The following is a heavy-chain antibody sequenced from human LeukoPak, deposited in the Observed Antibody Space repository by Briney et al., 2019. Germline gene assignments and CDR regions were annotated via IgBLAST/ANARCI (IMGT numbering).Heavy chain of an antibody. CDR2: IYYSGST. D-gene: IGHD2-15*01. CDR1: GGSISSGGYY. V-gene: IGHV4-31*03. CDR3: AREPLYCSGGSCYRPYYFDY. J-gene: IGHJ4*02. Sequence: SQTLSLTCTVSGGSISSGGYYWSWIRQHPGKGLEWIGYIYYSGSTYYNPSLKSRVTISVDTSKNQFSPKLSSVTAADTAVYYCAREPLYCSGGSCYRPYYFDYWGQGTLVTVSS.